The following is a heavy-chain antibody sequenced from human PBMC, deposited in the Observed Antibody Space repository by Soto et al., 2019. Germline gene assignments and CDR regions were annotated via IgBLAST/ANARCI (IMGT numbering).Heavy chain of an antibody. J-gene: IGHJ6*02. V-gene: IGHV2-70*01. CDR1: GFSLSTSGMG. CDR3: ARSSGGYVDYGMDV. CDR2: IDWDDDK. D-gene: IGHD5-12*01. Sequence: GPTLVNPTHTLTRTCTFSGFSLSTSGMGVSWIRQTPGKALEWLALIDWDDDKYYSTSLKTMLTISKDTSKNQVVLTMTNMDPVDTATYYCARSSGGYVDYGMDVWGPGTTVTVSS.